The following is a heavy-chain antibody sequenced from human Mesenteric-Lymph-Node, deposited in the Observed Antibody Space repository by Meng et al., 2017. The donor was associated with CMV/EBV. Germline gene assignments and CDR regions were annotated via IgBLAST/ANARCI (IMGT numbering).Heavy chain of an antibody. Sequence: SFSGYYWSWIRQPPGQGLEWIGEINHSGSTNYNPSLKSRVTISVDTSKNQFSLKLSSVTAADTAVYYCARGNVLLWFGEANTWYFDLWGRGTLVTVSS. V-gene: IGHV4-34*01. CDR1: SFSGYY. CDR3: ARGNVLLWFGEANTWYFDL. J-gene: IGHJ2*01. D-gene: IGHD3-10*01. CDR2: INHSGST.